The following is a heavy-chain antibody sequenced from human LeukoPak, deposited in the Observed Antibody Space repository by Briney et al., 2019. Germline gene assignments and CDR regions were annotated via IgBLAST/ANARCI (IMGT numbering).Heavy chain of an antibody. CDR3: ASVITMIVVPYFDY. Sequence: SETLSLTCSVSDGSISNYYWTWIRQPPGKGLEWIGSIYYSGSTYYNPSLKSRVTISVDTSKNQFSLKLSSVTAADTAVYYCASVITMIVVPYFDYWGQGTLVTASS. CDR1: DGSISNYY. V-gene: IGHV4-39*01. J-gene: IGHJ4*02. CDR2: IYYSGST. D-gene: IGHD3-22*01.